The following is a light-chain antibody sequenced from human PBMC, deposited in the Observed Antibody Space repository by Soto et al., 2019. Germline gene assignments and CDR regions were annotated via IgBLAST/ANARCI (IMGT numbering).Light chain of an antibody. CDR3: SSYTSSSTYVV. CDR2: DVN. V-gene: IGLV2-14*01. J-gene: IGLJ2*01. Sequence: QSASVSGSPGQSITISCTGTSSDVGGYNYVSWYQQHPGKAPKLMIYDVNNRPSGVSNRFSGSKSGNTASLTISGLQAEDEADYYCSSYTSSSTYVVFGGGTKLTVL. CDR1: SSDVGGYNY.